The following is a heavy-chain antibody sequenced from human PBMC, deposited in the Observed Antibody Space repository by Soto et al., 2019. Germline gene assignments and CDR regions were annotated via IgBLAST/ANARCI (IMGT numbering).Heavy chain of an antibody. V-gene: IGHV4-31*03. Sequence: QVQLQESGPGLVKPSQTLSLTCTVSGGSISSDAYCWTWIRQHPGKGLEWIGHIYYSGSTYYNPSLKIRVTISVDTSKSQFSLKVNSVTAADTAVYYCARYIEVNGMDVWGQGTTVTVSS. CDR1: GGSISSDAYC. CDR2: IYYSGST. CDR3: ARYIEVNGMDV. J-gene: IGHJ6*02.